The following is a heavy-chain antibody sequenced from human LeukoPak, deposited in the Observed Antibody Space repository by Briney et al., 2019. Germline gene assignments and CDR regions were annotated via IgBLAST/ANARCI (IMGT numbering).Heavy chain of an antibody. Sequence: GGSLRLSCAASGFTFSSYSMNWVRQAPGKGLEWVSSISSSSSYIYYADSVKGRFTISRDNAKNPLYLQMNSLRAEDTAVYYCATHCSGGSCYPQAFDYWGQGTLVTVSS. J-gene: IGHJ4*02. CDR1: GFTFSSYS. CDR3: ATHCSGGSCYPQAFDY. CDR2: ISSSSSYI. D-gene: IGHD2-15*01. V-gene: IGHV3-21*01.